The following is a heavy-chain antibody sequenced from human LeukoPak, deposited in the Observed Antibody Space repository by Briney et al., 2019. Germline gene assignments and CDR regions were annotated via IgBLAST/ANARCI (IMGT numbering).Heavy chain of an antibody. D-gene: IGHD1-1*01. CDR2: ILHDGSNK. J-gene: IGHJ5*02. CDR3: AIDRYKSVVNWFDP. V-gene: IGHV3-30*03. CDR1: GFILRIHA. Sequence: GRSLRLSCALSGFILRIHAMQWLRQAPGKGLEWVAVILHDGSNKYHADSVKGRFTISRDNSKKTLYLQMNNLRSEYTAVYYCAIDRYKSVVNWFDPWGQGTLVTVSS.